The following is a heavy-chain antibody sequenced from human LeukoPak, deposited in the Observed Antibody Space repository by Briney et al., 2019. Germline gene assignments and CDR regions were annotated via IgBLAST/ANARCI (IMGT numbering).Heavy chain of an antibody. CDR1: GGTFSSYA. V-gene: IGHV1-69*05. J-gene: IGHJ4*02. CDR2: IIPIFGTA. D-gene: IGHD5-18*01. Sequence: ASVKVSCKASGGTFSSYAISWVRQAPGQGLEWMGRIIPIFGTANYAQEFQGRVTITTDESTSTAYMELSSLRSEDTAVYYCAREGDSYGLTYFDYWGQGTLVTVSS. CDR3: AREGDSYGLTYFDY.